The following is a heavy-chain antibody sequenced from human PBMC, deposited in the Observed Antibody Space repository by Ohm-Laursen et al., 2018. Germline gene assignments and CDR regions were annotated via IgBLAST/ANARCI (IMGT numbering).Heavy chain of an antibody. D-gene: IGHD2-2*01. CDR1: GFTFDHYG. V-gene: IGHV3-20*01. J-gene: IGHJ4*02. CDR2: INWNGGST. CDR3: ARLDCSSTNCYFGY. Sequence: GSLRLSCAASGFTFDHYGMSWVRQAPGKGLEWVSGINWNGGSTGYADSVKGRFTISRDNAKNSLYLQMNSLRAEDTALYHCARLDCSSTNCYFGYWGQGTLVTVSS.